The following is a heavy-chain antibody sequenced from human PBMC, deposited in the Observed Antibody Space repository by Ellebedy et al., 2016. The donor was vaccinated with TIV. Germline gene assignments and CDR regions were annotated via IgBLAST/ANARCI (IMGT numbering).Heavy chain of an antibody. CDR2: VSPYNGNT. V-gene: IGHV1-18*01. J-gene: IGHJ2*01. Sequence: ASVKVSCXASGYTFTNFGISRVRQAPGQGLEWMGWVSPYNGNTNYAQKFQARVTMTTDTSTSTAYMELRSLRSDDTALYFCARDSDYGGVTNHWYFNLWGRGTLVTVSS. CDR3: ARDSDYGGVTNHWYFNL. CDR1: GYTFTNFG. D-gene: IGHD4-23*01.